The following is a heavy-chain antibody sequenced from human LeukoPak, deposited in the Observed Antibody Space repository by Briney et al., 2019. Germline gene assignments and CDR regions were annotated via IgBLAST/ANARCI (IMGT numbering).Heavy chain of an antibody. D-gene: IGHD6-13*01. Sequence: SETLSLTCTVSGGSVNNYYWSWIRQPPGKGLDWIGYIYRGSTKYNPSLKSRVTISMDTSQNQISLKLISVTAADTAAYYCAGHAAISAAGTAPFDNWGQGTLVTVSS. CDR1: GGSVNNYY. J-gene: IGHJ4*02. V-gene: IGHV4-59*08. CDR3: AGHAAISAAGTAPFDN. CDR2: IYRGST.